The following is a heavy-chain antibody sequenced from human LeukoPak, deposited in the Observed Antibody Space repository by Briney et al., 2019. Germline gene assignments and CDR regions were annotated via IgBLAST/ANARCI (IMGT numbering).Heavy chain of an antibody. J-gene: IGHJ4*02. V-gene: IGHV3-30*02. CDR1: GFSFNSYG. Sequence: GGSLRLSCAVSGFSFNSYGMHWVRQAPGKGLEWVTFIRYNGNDKYYADSVKGRFTITRDNSKNKLYLEVNSLRAEDTAVYYCAKDGVVTSTVDFWGQGTLVTVSS. CDR3: AKDGVVTSTVDF. CDR2: IRYNGNDK. D-gene: IGHD4-23*01.